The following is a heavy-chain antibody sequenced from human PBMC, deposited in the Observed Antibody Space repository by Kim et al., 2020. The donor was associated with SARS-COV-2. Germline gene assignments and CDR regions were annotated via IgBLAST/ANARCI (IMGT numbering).Heavy chain of an antibody. J-gene: IGHJ4*02. D-gene: IGHD6-13*01. CDR3: ARDRAAARDFDF. Sequence: GGSLRLSCAASGLTFSSNWMHWVRQAPGKGLVWVSRINPDGSYTSHADSVKGRFTISRDNAKNTLYLQMNSLRAEDTAVYYCARDRAAARDFDFRGQGTLVTVSS. CDR1: GLTFSSNW. CDR2: INPDGSYT. V-gene: IGHV3-74*01.